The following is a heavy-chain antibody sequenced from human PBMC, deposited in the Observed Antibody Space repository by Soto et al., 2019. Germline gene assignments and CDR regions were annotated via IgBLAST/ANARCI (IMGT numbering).Heavy chain of an antibody. CDR1: GYTFTNYG. V-gene: IGHV1-18*01. CDR2: ISHFDGDT. Sequence: VQMVQSGAEVRKPGASVKVSCKTSGYTFTNYGVSWVRQAPGQGLEWLGWISHFDGDTKYAQRVQGRAAWTTDETATAFMELRSLRPDDTAVYCCARDRYGENPPRFFDYWGQGTLVTVSS. CDR3: ARDRYGENPPRFFDY. J-gene: IGHJ4*02. D-gene: IGHD4-17*01.